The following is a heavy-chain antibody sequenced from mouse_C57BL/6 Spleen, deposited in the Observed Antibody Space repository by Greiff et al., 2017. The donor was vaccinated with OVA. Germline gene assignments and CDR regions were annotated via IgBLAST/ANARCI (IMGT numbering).Heavy chain of an antibody. CDR2: IDPSDSYT. CDR3: ARRGSSDYAMDY. CDR1: GYTFTSYW. Sequence: QVQLQQSGAELVKPGASVKLSCKASGYTFTSYWMQWVKQRPGQGLEWIGEIDPSDSYTNYNQKFKGKATLTVDTSSSTAYMQLSSLTSEDSAVYYCARRGSSDYAMDYWGQGTSVTVSS. V-gene: IGHV1-50*01. D-gene: IGHD1-1*01. J-gene: IGHJ4*01.